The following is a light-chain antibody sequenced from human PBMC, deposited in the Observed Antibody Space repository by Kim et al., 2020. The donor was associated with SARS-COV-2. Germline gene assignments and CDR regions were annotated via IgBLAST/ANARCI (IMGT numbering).Light chain of an antibody. J-gene: IGKJ5*01. CDR3: QQYDHLPGT. V-gene: IGKV1-33*01. CDR2: DAS. CDR1: QDISND. Sequence: DIQMTQSPSSLSASVGDRVTITCQASQDISNDLNWYQQKSGKAPKLLIYDASNLERGVPLRFSGSGSGTDFTLTVSSLQPEDFATYYCQQYDHLPGTFGQGTRLEIK.